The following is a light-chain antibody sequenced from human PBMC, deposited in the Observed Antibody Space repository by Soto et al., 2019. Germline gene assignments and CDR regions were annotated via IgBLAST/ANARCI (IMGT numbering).Light chain of an antibody. CDR2: GNS. CDR3: QSYDSSLSGPV. J-gene: IGLJ1*01. CDR1: SSNIGAGYD. Sequence: QSVLTQPPSVSGAPGQRVTISCTGSSSNIGAGYDVHWYQQLPGTAPKPLIYGNSNRPSGVPDRFSGSKSGTSASLAITGLQAEDEADYYCQSYDSSLSGPVFGTGTKLTVL. V-gene: IGLV1-40*01.